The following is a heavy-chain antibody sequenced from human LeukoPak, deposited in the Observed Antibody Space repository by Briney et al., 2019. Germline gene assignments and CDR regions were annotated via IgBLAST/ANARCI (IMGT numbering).Heavy chain of an antibody. CDR3: ARDKITSGAFDY. CDR2: IYYSGST. D-gene: IGHD1-26*01. Sequence: SETLSLTCTVSGGSISSNDYYWDWIRQPPGMGLEYIGSIYYSGSTYYNPSLKSRVTISVDTSKNQFSLKLSSVTAADTAVYYCARDKITSGAFDYWGQGTLVTVSS. CDR1: GGSISSNDYY. V-gene: IGHV4-39*07. J-gene: IGHJ4*02.